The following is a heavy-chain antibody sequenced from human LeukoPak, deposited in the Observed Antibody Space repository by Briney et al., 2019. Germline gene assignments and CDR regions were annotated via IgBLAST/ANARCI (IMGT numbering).Heavy chain of an antibody. V-gene: IGHV3-23*01. D-gene: IGHD1-26*01. CDR1: GFTFDDYA. Sequence: PGGSLRLACAASGFTFDDYAMSSVRQAPGRGLEWVSAISGSGVSKYYADSVKGRFNISRDNSKNTLYLQMNSLRAEDTAVYYCAKDLPSVGFYYYYGMDVWGQGTTVTVSS. CDR3: AKDLPSVGFYYYYGMDV. CDR2: ISGSGVSK. J-gene: IGHJ6*02.